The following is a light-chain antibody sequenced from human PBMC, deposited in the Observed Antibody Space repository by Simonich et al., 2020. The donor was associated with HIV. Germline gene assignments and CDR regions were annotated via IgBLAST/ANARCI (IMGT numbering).Light chain of an antibody. J-gene: IGKJ3*01. CDR3: QQYNNWPSPFT. Sequence: EIVMTQSPPTLSVSPGERPTLPCRASQNIAGNLAWYQQKPGQAPRLFIYYASTRATGVPARFSGSGFGTDFTLTISSMQSEDFAVYYCQQYNNWPSPFTFGPGTKVDIK. CDR1: QNIAGN. CDR2: YAS. V-gene: IGKV3-15*01.